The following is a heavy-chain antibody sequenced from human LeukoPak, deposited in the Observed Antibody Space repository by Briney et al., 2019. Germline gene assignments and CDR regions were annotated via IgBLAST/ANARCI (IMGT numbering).Heavy chain of an antibody. Sequence: GASVKVSCKASGGTFSSYAISWVRQAPGQGLEWMGGIIPIFGTANYAQKFQGRVTITADESTSTAYMELSSLRSEDTAVYYCAREGHGDGYKYGWGQGTLVTVSS. CDR3: AREGHGDGYKYG. V-gene: IGHV1-69*13. J-gene: IGHJ4*02. D-gene: IGHD5-24*01. CDR2: IIPIFGTA. CDR1: GGTFSSYA.